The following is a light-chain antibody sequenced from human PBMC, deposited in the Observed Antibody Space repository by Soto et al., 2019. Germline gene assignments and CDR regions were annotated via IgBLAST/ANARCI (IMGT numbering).Light chain of an antibody. Sequence: QSVLTQPASVSGSPGQSITISCTGTSSDVGGYNYVSWYQQHPGKAPKLMIYEVSNRPSGVSNRFSGSKSGNTASLTISGLQAGDEADYYCSSYTGTSTYVFGTGTKLTVL. V-gene: IGLV2-14*01. CDR1: SSDVGGYNY. CDR3: SSYTGTSTYV. CDR2: EVS. J-gene: IGLJ1*01.